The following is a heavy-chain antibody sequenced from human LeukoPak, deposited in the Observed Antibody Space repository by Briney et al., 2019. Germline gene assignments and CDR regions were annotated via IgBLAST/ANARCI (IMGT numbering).Heavy chain of an antibody. CDR1: GYTFTSYS. J-gene: IGHJ4*02. Sequence: ASVKVSCKASGYTFTSYSINWVRQAPGQGLEWMGWISAYNGNTNYAQKLQGRVTMTTDTSTSTAYMELRSLRSDDTDVYYCARPQEEDGYNYNWAFDYWGQGTLVTVSS. D-gene: IGHD5-24*01. V-gene: IGHV1-18*01. CDR3: ARPQEEDGYNYNWAFDY. CDR2: ISAYNGNT.